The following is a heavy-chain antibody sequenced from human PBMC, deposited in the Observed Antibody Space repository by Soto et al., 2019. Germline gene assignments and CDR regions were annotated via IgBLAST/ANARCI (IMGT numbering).Heavy chain of an antibody. V-gene: IGHV4-59*01. CDR3: ARVQMATLYFDY. J-gene: IGHJ4*02. CDR2: IYYSGTH. D-gene: IGHD5-12*01. Sequence: SETLSLTCDVSGGSLSSYYWSWVRQPPGKGLEWIGYIYYSGTHNYNPSLESRLTISIDTSKNQFPLRLSSVTAADTAVYYCARVQMATLYFDYWGQGTLVTVSS. CDR1: GGSLSSYY.